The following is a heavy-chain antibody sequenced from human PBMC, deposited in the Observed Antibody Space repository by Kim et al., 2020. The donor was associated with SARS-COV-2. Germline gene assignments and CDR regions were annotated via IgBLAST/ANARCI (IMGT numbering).Heavy chain of an antibody. V-gene: IGHV1-3*01. Sequence: TKVSQKVEGRVTISRDTSASTVYMDVSRLRSEDTAVYYCARGGNWNDAFDYWGQGTLVTVSS. J-gene: IGHJ4*02. D-gene: IGHD1-1*01. CDR2: T. CDR3: ARGGNWNDAFDY.